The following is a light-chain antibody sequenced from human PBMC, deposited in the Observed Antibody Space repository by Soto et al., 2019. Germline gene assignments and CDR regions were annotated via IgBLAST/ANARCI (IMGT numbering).Light chain of an antibody. J-gene: IGLJ1*01. CDR1: NSNIGAGYD. CDR3: CSYAGSSTFV. CDR2: EGS. Sequence: QSVLTQPPSVSGAPGQRVTISCTGSNSNIGAGYDVHWYQQHPGKAPKLMIYEGSKRPSGVSNRFSGSKSGNTASLTISGLQAEDEADYYCCSYAGSSTFVFGTGTKVTVL. V-gene: IGLV2-23*03.